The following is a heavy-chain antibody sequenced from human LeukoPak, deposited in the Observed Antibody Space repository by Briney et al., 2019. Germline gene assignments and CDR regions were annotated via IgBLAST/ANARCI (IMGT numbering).Heavy chain of an antibody. CDR3: AKDNDSSGYEIDY. D-gene: IGHD3-22*01. V-gene: IGHV3-48*03. CDR2: ISSSGSTI. Sequence: GGSLRLSCAASGFTFSSYEMNWVRQAPGKGLEWVSYISSSGSTIYYADSVKGRFTISRDNAKNSLYLQMNSLRAEDTALYYCAKDNDSSGYEIDYWGQGTLVTVSS. CDR1: GFTFSSYE. J-gene: IGHJ4*02.